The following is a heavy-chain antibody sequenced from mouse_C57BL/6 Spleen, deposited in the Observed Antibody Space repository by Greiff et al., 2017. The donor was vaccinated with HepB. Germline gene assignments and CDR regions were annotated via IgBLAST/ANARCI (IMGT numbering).Heavy chain of an antibody. V-gene: IGHV2-2*01. CDR3: ARGIRGAYWYFDV. J-gene: IGHJ1*03. CDR2: IWRGGST. Sequence: QVQLQQSGPGLGQPPQSLSITCTGSGFPLNCHCVNWVRQSPGKGLEWLGGIWRGGSTNYNAGFISRLSISKDNSKSQVFFKMNSLQADDTAIYYCARGIRGAYWYFDVWGTGTTVTVSS. CDR1: GFPLNCHC. D-gene: IGHD2-4*01.